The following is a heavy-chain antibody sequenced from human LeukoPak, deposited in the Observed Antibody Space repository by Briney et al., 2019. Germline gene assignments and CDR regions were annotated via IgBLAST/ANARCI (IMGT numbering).Heavy chain of an antibody. CDR3: AKDLTMVRGVIRSAFDI. Sequence: GGSLRLSCAASGFTFSSYWMSCVRQAPGKGLEWVSAISGSGGSTYYADSVKGRFTISRDNSKNTLYLQMNSLRAEDTAVYYCAKDLTMVRGVIRSAFDIWGQGTMVTVSS. D-gene: IGHD3-10*01. CDR1: GFTFSSYW. CDR2: ISGSGGST. V-gene: IGHV3-23*01. J-gene: IGHJ3*02.